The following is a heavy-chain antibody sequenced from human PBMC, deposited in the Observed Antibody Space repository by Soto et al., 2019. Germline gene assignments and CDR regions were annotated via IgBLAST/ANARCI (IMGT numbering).Heavy chain of an antibody. V-gene: IGHV4-31*03. D-gene: IGHD2-15*01. CDR1: GGSISSGGYY. CDR2: IYYSGST. CDR3: ARGGLGYCSGGSCYSAELSRYYYGMDV. J-gene: IGHJ6*02. Sequence: SETLSLTCTVSGGSISSGGYYWSWIRQHPGKGLEWIGYIYYSGSTYYNPSLKRRVTISVDTSKNQFSLKLSSVTAADTAVYYCARGGLGYCSGGSCYSAELSRYYYGMDVWGQGTTVTSP.